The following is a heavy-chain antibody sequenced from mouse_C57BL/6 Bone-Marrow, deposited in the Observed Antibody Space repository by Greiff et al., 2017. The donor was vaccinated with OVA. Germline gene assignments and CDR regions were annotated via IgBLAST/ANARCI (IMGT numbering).Heavy chain of an antibody. CDR2: IYPGGGYT. V-gene: IGHV1-63*01. J-gene: IGHJ1*03. Sequence: QVQLQQSGAELVRPGTSVKMSCKASGYTFTNYWIGWAKQRPGHGLEWIGDIYPGGGYTNYNEKFKGKATLTADKSSSTAYMQFSSLTSEDSAIYYGSKYGGYWYFDGWGTGTTVTVSS. D-gene: IGHD1-1*01. CDR3: SKYGGYWYFDG. CDR1: GYTFTNYW.